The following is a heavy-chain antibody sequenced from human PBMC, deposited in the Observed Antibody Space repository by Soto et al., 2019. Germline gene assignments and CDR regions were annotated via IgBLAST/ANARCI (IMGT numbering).Heavy chain of an antibody. J-gene: IGHJ5*02. V-gene: IGHV1-18*01. CDR2: ISAYNGNT. D-gene: IGHD2-15*01. CDR1: GYTFTSYG. CDR3: ARGSYCSGGSCYTRRNNWFDP. Sequence: ASVKVSCKASGYTFTSYGISWVRQAPGQGLEWMGWISAYNGNTNYAQKLQGRVTMTTDTSTSTAYMELRSLRSDDTAVYYCARGSYCSGGSCYTRRNNWFDPPGQATLVTVSS.